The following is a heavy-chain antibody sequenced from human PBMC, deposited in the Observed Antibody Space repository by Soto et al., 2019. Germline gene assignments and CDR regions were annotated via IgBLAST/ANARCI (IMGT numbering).Heavy chain of an antibody. Sequence: EVQLVESGGGLVPPGGSVRLSCAASGFTFSSYWMHWVRQAPGKGLVWVSRIDSDGSTTNYADSVKGRFTISRDNDKNTLYLQMNSLGAEDTAVYFCAREYNWNYPFDTWGQGTLVTVSS. V-gene: IGHV3-74*01. J-gene: IGHJ4*02. CDR3: AREYNWNYPFDT. D-gene: IGHD1-7*01. CDR2: IDSDGSTT. CDR1: GFTFSSYW.